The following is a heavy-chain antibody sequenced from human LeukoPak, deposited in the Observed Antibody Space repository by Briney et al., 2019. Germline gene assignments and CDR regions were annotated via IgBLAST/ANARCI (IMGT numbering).Heavy chain of an antibody. V-gene: IGHV1-2*02. CDR1: GYSFSGYY. J-gene: IGHJ4*02. CDR3: ARDLGTFTFDFDF. Sequence: ASVKVSCKASGYSFSGYYMHWVRQAPGQGLEWMGWINPNSDTNYAQKFQGRVTMTRDTSISTAYLELTRLRYDDTAAYFCARDLGTFTFDFDFWGQGTLVTVSS. D-gene: IGHD1-26*01. CDR2: INPNSDT.